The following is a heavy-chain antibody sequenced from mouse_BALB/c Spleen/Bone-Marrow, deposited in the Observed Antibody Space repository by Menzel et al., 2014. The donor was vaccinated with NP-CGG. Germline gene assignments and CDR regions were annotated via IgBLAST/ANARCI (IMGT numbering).Heavy chain of an antibody. CDR1: GYTFSSYW. Sequence: VQLQESGAELMKPGASVKISCKATGYTFSSYWIEWVKQRPGHGLEWIGEILPGSGSTNYYEKFKGKATFTADTSSNTAYMQLSSLTSEDSAVYYCARNGNYPAWFAYWGQGTLVTVSA. CDR3: ARNGNYPAWFAY. J-gene: IGHJ3*01. D-gene: IGHD2-1*01. V-gene: IGHV1-9*01. CDR2: ILPGSGST.